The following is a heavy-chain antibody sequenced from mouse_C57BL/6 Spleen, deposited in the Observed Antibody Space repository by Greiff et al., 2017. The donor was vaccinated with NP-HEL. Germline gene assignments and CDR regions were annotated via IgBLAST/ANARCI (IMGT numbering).Heavy chain of an antibody. Sequence: VQLQQSGAELVKPGASVKLSCKASGYTFTSYWMHWVKQRPGQGLEWIGMIHPNSGSTNYNEKFKSKATLTVDKSSSTAYMQLSSLTSEDSAVYYCAGRGLLGLDYWGQGTTLTVSS. D-gene: IGHD4-1*01. CDR2: IHPNSGST. CDR1: GYTFTSYW. CDR3: AGRGLLGLDY. J-gene: IGHJ2*01. V-gene: IGHV1-64*01.